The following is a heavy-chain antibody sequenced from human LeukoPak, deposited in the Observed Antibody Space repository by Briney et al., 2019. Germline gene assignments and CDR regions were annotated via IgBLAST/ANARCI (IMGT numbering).Heavy chain of an antibody. D-gene: IGHD3-3*01. J-gene: IGHJ4*02. CDR3: ARGGAVLRFLEWFDY. Sequence: PAETLSLTCAVYGGSFSGYYWSWIRQPPGKGLEWIGEINHSGSTNYNPSLKSRVTISVDTSKNQFSLKLSSVTAADTAVYYCARGGAVLRFLEWFDYWGQGTLVTVSS. CDR1: GGSFSGYY. V-gene: IGHV4-34*01. CDR2: INHSGST.